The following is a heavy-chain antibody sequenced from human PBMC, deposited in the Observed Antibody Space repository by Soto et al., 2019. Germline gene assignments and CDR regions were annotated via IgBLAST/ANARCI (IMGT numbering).Heavy chain of an antibody. V-gene: IGHV1-69*13. CDR3: ARDRKQLADYYYYGMDV. CDR2: IIPIFGTA. CDR1: GGTFSSYA. D-gene: IGHD6-6*01. Sequence: ASVKVSCTASGGTFSSYAISWVRQAPGQGLEWMGGIIPIFGTANYAQKFQGRVTITADESTSTAYMELSSLRSEDTAVYYCARDRKQLADYYYYGMDVWGQGTTVTVSS. J-gene: IGHJ6*02.